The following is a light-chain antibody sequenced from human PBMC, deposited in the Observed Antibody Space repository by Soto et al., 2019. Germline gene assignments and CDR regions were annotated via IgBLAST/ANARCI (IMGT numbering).Light chain of an antibody. CDR2: EGS. CDR3: CSYAGSSTWV. V-gene: IGLV2-23*01. CDR1: SSDVGSSNL. Sequence: QSALTQPASVSGSPGQSITISCTGTSSDVGSSNLVSWYQQHPGKAPKLMIYEGSKRPSGVSDRFSGSKIGNTASLTISGLQAEDEGDYYCCSYAGSSTWVFGGGTKVTVL. J-gene: IGLJ3*02.